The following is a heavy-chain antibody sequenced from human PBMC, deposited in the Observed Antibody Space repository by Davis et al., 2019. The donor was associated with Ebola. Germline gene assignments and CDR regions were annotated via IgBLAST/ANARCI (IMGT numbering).Heavy chain of an antibody. CDR1: RDTFSTYT. CDR3: VRGVEGAAGRWFDL. CDR2: FTLILGIR. J-gene: IGHJ5*02. Sequence: SVKVSCQTSRDTFSTYTIPWVRQAPAPGLEWMGGFTLILGIRKYAQKFQGRVTLTADESTSTGYLEMSSLRFGDTAVYYCVRGVEGAAGRWFDLWGQGTLVTVSS. D-gene: IGHD6-13*01. V-gene: IGHV1-69*10.